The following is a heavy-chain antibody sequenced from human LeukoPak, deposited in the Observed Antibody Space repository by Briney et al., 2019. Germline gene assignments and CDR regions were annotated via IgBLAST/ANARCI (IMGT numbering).Heavy chain of an antibody. Sequence: SETLSLTCTVSGDSIISNIYWWDWVRLPPGKGLEWIGATFYTGRTFYSPSLKSRVTISVDTSKNQFSLDLSSATAADTAVYYCARRRRNFDFYDVWGQGTRVTVSS. J-gene: IGHJ3*01. V-gene: IGHV4-39*01. CDR1: GDSIISNIYW. CDR2: TFYTGRT. CDR3: ARRRRNFDFYDV. D-gene: IGHD3/OR15-3a*01.